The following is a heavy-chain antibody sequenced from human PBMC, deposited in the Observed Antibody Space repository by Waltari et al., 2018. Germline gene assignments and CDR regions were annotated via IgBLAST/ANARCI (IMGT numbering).Heavy chain of an antibody. CDR3: TTDPVLTAFDY. V-gene: IGHV3-15*01. D-gene: IGHD2-15*01. CDR2: IKNKADGGTT. J-gene: IGHJ4*02. CDR1: RFSFRNAW. Sequence: EVQLVESGGGLVKPGGSLRLSCGASRFSFRNAWMSWVRQAPGKGLEWVGRIKNKADGGTTDYATPVKGRFSISRDDSKSTLYLQMNTLKSEDTAVYYCTTDPVLTAFDYWGQGTLVTVSS.